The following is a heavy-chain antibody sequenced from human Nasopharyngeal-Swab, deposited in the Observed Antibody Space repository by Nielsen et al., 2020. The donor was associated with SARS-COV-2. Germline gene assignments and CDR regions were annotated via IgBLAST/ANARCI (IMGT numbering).Heavy chain of an antibody. D-gene: IGHD2-15*01. J-gene: IGHJ4*02. CDR2: IYRAGNT. V-gene: IGHV3-53*01. Sequence: GESLKISCAASGFTVGNNYMTRVRQAPGKGLEWVSVIYRAGNTYYADSVKGRFTISRDNFENTVYLQMNSLRAEDTAIYYCARRRFHESGGYSGFDYWGQGTLVTVSS. CDR3: ARRRFHESGGYSGFDY. CDR1: GFTVGNNY.